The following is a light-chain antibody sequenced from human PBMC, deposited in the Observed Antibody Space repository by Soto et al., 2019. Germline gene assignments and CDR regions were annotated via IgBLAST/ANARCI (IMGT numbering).Light chain of an antibody. CDR1: SSNIGNKY. J-gene: IGLJ2*01. Sequence: QSVLTQPPSVSAALGQRVTISCSGSSSNIGNKYVSWYQQLPGSAPKLLIYESNKRPSGIPDRFSGSKSGTSATLDITGLQTGDEADYYCGTWDSSLNGGAFGGGTKLTVL. V-gene: IGLV1-51*02. CDR3: GTWDSSLNGGA. CDR2: ESN.